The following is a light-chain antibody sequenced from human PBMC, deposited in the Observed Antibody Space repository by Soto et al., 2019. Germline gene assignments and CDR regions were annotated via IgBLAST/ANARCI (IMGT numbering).Light chain of an antibody. Sequence: DIQMTQSPSSLSASVGDRVTLTCRASQSISSYLNWYQLKPGRPPELLIYFASSLQAGVPSRFSGAGSETDFTLTITDLQPEDFTSYFCLQTDSVPYTFGQGT. CDR1: QSISSY. V-gene: IGKV1-39*01. CDR2: FAS. CDR3: LQTDSVPYT. J-gene: IGKJ2*01.